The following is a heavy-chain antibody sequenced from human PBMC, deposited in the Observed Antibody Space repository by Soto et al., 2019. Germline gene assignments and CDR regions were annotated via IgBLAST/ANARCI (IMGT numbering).Heavy chain of an antibody. Sequence: EVHLVESGGGLVQSGGSLRLSCAASGFTFSSYWIHWVRQAPGKGLVWVSRIKGDEISSNYADSVKGRFTISRDNAKATVFLQMSDLRAEDTAVYYCARGALGSYYNDYWGQGILVTVSS. V-gene: IGHV3-74*01. D-gene: IGHD3-10*01. CDR3: ARGALGSYYNDY. J-gene: IGHJ4*02. CDR1: GFTFSSYW. CDR2: IKGDEISS.